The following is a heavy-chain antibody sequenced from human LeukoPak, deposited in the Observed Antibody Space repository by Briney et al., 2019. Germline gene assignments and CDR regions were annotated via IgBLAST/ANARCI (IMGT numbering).Heavy chain of an antibody. CDR2: ISGSGGST. Sequence: AGSLRLSCAASGFTFSSYARSWVRQAPGKWLEWVSAISGSGGSTYYADSVKGRFTLSRDNSKNTLYLQMNSLRAEDTAVYYCAKDFLSGTFDPWGQGTLVTVSS. D-gene: IGHD6-13*01. J-gene: IGHJ5*02. V-gene: IGHV3-23*01. CDR3: AKDFLSGTFDP. CDR1: GFTFSSYA.